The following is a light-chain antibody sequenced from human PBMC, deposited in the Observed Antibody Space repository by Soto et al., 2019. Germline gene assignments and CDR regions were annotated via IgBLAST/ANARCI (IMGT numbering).Light chain of an antibody. V-gene: IGKV3-11*01. J-gene: IGKJ4*01. CDR3: QQRSNWPLT. Sequence: EIVLTQSPATLSLSPGERATLSCRASQIVSSYLDWYQQKPGQAPRLLIYDASNMATGIPARFSGSGSGTDFTLTISSLEPEDFAVYYCQQRSNWPLTFGGGTKVEIK. CDR1: QIVSSY. CDR2: DAS.